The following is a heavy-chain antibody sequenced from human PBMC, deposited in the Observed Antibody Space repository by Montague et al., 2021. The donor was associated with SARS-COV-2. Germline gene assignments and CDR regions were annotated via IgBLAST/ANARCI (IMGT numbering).Heavy chain of an antibody. D-gene: IGHD6-13*01. CDR2: IYYSGST. CDR3: ARVSLAAAATRSDY. CDR1: GGSVSSGGYY. J-gene: IGHJ4*02. V-gene: IGHV4-61*08. Sequence: SETLSLTCTVSGGSVSSGGYYWSWIRQPPGKGLEWIGHIYYSGSTNYNLSLKSRVTISLDTSKNKFSLKLTSVTAADTAVYYCARVSLAAAATRSDYWGQGTLVTVSS.